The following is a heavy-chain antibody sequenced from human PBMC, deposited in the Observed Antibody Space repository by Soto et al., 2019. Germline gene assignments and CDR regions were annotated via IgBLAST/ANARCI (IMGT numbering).Heavy chain of an antibody. CDR1: GYTFTSYG. V-gene: IGHV1-18*04. D-gene: IGHD3-16*02. Sequence: VASVKVSCKASGYTFTSYGISWVRQAPGQGLEWMGWISAYNGNTNYLQKLQGRVTMTTDTSASTAYMELRSLRSDDTAVYYCARDGGVIALGDLHHWGQGTLVTVSS. CDR2: ISAYNGNT. CDR3: ARDGGVIALGDLHH. J-gene: IGHJ1*01.